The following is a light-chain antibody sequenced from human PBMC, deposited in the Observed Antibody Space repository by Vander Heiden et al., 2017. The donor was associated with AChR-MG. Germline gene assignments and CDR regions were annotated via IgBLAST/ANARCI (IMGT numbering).Light chain of an antibody. Sequence: QSVLAQPPSASGTPGQRVTVSCSGRSSNIGSNSVNWHQQVPGRAPKLLIHSDDHRPSGIPDRFSGSRSGTSASLAITGLQSEDEAVCYCATWDDSLTAYFFGPGTTVTVL. V-gene: IGLV1-44*01. CDR1: SSNIGSNS. CDR3: ATWDDSLTAYF. J-gene: IGLJ1*01. CDR2: SDD.